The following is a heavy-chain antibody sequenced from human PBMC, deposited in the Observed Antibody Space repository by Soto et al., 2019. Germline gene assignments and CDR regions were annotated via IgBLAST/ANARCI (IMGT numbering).Heavy chain of an antibody. J-gene: IGHJ6*02. CDR3: ARAEAGYSMDV. CDR2: INPNSGGT. CDR1: GYTFTGYY. V-gene: IGHV1-2*04. Sequence: VASVKVSCKASGYTFTGYYMHWVRQAPGQGLEWMGWINPNSGGTNYAQKFQGWVTMTRDTSISTAYMELSRLRSDDTAVYYCARAEAGYSMDVWAQGPTVTVSS.